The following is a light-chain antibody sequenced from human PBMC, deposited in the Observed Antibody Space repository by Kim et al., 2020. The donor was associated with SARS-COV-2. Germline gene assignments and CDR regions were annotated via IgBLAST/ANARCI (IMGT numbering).Light chain of an antibody. CDR2: DVN. CDR1: SSDVGGYNY. V-gene: IGLV2-14*03. Sequence: QSITITCTVTSSDVGGYNYVSWYQQHPGKAPKLMIYDVNNRPSGVSNRFSGSKSGNTASLTISGLRSEDEADYYCSSYTGSITQVVFGGGTQLTVL. J-gene: IGLJ2*01. CDR3: SSYTGSITQVV.